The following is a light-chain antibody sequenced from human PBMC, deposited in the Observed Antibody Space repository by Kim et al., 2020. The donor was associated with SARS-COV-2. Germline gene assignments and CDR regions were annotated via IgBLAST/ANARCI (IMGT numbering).Light chain of an antibody. CDR3: QQYNNWPPLT. V-gene: IGKV3-15*01. CDR2: GAS. CDR1: QSIRSN. J-gene: IGKJ4*01. Sequence: EIVMTQSPGTLSVSPGERATLSCRASQSIRSNLAWYQQKPGQAPRLLIYGASTRATGIPARFSGSGSGTEFTLTINSLQSEDFAVYYCQQYNNWPPLTVGGGTKVDIK.